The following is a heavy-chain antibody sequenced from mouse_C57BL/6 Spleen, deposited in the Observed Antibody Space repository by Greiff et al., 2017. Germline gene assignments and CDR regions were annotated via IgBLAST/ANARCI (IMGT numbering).Heavy chain of an antibody. CDR2: IDPSDSYT. J-gene: IGHJ3*01. CDR1: GYTFTSYW. CDR3: ARGGNYGRVWFAY. Sequence: QVQLKQPGAELVMPGASVKLSCKASGYTFTSYWMHWVKQRPGQGLEWIGEIDPSDSYTNYNQKFKGKSTLTVDKSSSTAYMQLSSLTSEDSAVYYCARGGNYGRVWFAYWGQGTLVTVSA. D-gene: IGHD2-1*01. V-gene: IGHV1-69*01.